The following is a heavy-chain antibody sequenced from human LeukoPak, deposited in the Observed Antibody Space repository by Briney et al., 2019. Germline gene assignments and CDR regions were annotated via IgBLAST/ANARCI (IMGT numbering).Heavy chain of an antibody. D-gene: IGHD2-21*02. Sequence: GGSLRLSCAVSGFTFSSYWMHWVRHAPGKGLVWVSRINSDGSSTTYADSVKGRFTISRDNAKNTLYLQMNSLRAEDTAVYYCARSPSCGGDCSWGQGTLVTVSS. V-gene: IGHV3-74*03. CDR2: INSDGSST. CDR3: ARSPSCGGDCS. J-gene: IGHJ5*02. CDR1: GFTFSSYW.